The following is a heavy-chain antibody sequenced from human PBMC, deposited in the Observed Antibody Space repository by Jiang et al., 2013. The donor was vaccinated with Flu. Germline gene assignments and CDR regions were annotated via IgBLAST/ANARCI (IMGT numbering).Heavy chain of an antibody. Sequence: SGFTFSSYAMSWVRQAPGKGLEWVSAISGSGGSTYYADSVKGRFTISRDNSKNTLYLQMNSLRAEDTAVYYCAKIDVVAAGGYWGQGTLVTVSS. CDR3: AKIDVVAAGGY. J-gene: IGHJ4*02. CDR1: GFTFSSYA. CDR2: ISGSGGST. D-gene: IGHD6-19*01. V-gene: IGHV3-23*01.